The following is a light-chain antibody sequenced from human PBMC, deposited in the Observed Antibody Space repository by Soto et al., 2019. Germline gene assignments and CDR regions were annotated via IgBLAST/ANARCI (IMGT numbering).Light chain of an antibody. Sequence: QYVLTQPPSASGTPGQRVTISCSGSTSNIGRNTVNWYQQLPGMAPKLLIYSNDQRPSGVPDRFSGSKSGTSASLAISGLRSEDEADYYCAAWDDSVHGRFGGGTKLTFL. J-gene: IGLJ2*01. CDR3: AAWDDSVHGR. CDR2: SND. V-gene: IGLV1-44*01. CDR1: TSNIGRNT.